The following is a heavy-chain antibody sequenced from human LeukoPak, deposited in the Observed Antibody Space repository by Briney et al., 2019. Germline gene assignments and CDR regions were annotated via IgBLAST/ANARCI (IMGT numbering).Heavy chain of an antibody. Sequence: ASVKVSCKVSGYTLTELSMHWVRQAPGKGLEWMGGFDPEDGETIYAQKFQGRVTMTEDTSTGTAYMELSSLRSEDTAVYYCARAVEYSSSGYYYYGMDVWGQGTTVTVSS. CDR2: FDPEDGET. V-gene: IGHV1-24*01. J-gene: IGHJ6*02. CDR1: GYTLTELS. CDR3: ARAVEYSSSGYYYYGMDV. D-gene: IGHD6-6*01.